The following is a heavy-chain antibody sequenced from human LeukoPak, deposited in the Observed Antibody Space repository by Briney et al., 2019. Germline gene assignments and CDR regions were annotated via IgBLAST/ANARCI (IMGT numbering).Heavy chain of an antibody. Sequence: GGSLRLSCAASGFTFSSYGMHWARQAPGKGLEWVAVIWYDGSNKYYADSVKGRFTISRDNSKNTLYLQMNSLRAEDTAVYYCARDQGGYSNYVGYYYYGMDVWGQGTTVTVSS. CDR2: IWYDGSNK. CDR3: ARDQGGYSNYVGYYYYGMDV. J-gene: IGHJ6*02. CDR1: GFTFSSYG. D-gene: IGHD4-11*01. V-gene: IGHV3-33*01.